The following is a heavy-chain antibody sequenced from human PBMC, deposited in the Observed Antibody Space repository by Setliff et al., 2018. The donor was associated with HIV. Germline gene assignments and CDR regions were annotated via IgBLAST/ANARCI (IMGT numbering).Heavy chain of an antibody. CDR2: INDIGST. CDR1: GGSFSGYY. V-gene: IGHV4-34*01. Sequence: SETLSLTCDVYGGSFSGYYWSWIRQSPEKGLEWIGEINDIGSTKYTPSLKSRFTISADIPNNQFSLKLSSVTAADTAVYYCARGTAPRRGTNYGGNYPLDYWGQGTLVTVSS. D-gene: IGHD4-4*01. J-gene: IGHJ4*02. CDR3: ARGTAPRRGTNYGGNYPLDY.